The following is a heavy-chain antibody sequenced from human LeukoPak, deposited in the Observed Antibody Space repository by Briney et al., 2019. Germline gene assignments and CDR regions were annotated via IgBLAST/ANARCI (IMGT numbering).Heavy chain of an antibody. J-gene: IGHJ3*02. CDR1: GFTLSRYW. CDR2: IKEDGSER. D-gene: IGHD3-10*01. V-gene: IGHV3-7*03. CDR3: ARDWVAGVPFDAFDI. Sequence: GGSLRLSCAACGFTLSRYWMSCVRQAPGKGLEWVANIKEDGSERYYVDSVKGRFTISRDNAQNSVYLHMNSLTAEDTALYYCARDWVAGVPFDAFDIWGQGTMVSVSS.